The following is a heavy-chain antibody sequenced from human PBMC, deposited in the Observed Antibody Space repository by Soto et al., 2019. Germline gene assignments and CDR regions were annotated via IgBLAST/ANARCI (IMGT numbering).Heavy chain of an antibody. V-gene: IGHV3-23*01. CDR3: AKDPYFDFWSGYFYFDY. J-gene: IGHJ4*02. Sequence: GGSLRLSCAASGFTFSSYAMSWVRQAPGKGLEWVSAISGRGDSTYYADSVKGRFTISRDNSRNTLYLQMNSLRAEDTAVYYCAKDPYFDFWSGYFYFDYWGQGTMVTVSS. D-gene: IGHD3-3*01. CDR1: GFTFSSYA. CDR2: ISGRGDST.